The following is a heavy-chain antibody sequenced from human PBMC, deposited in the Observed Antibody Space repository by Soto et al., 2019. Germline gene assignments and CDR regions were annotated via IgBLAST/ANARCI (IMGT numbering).Heavy chain of an antibody. Sequence: PSETLSLTCAVSGASMSSSSYYWGWVRQPPGKGLEWVGTIYYSGNTYYNPSLKSRVTMSVDRSKNQFSLRLISVTAADTAIYYCTRRRVVGANPIDYWGQGTLVTVSS. J-gene: IGHJ4*02. V-gene: IGHV4-39*01. CDR1: GASMSSSSYY. CDR3: TRRRVVGANPIDY. CDR2: IYYSGNT. D-gene: IGHD1-26*01.